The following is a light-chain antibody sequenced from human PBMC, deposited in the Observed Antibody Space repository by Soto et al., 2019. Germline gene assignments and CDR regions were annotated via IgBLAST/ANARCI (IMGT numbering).Light chain of an antibody. V-gene: IGKV1-5*03. J-gene: IGKJ1*01. CDR1: QSISGS. CDR2: EAS. Sequence: DIQMPQSPSTLSASVGDRVTITCRASQSISGSLAWYQQKPGKAPKLLIYEASNLKSGVPSRFSGSGSGTEYTLTISSLQPDDSASYYCQQSNGFWTFGQGTRVEIK. CDR3: QQSNGFWT.